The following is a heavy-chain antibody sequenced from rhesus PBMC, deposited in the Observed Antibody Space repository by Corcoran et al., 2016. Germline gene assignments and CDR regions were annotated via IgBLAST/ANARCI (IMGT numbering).Heavy chain of an antibody. CDR3: ARAAGLDAFDF. CDR1: GGSIRSNY. D-gene: IGHD3-28*01. CDR2: IAGSGGST. J-gene: IGHJ3*01. Sequence: QLQLQESGPGLVKPSETLSLTCAVSGGSIRSNYWSWIRQPPGKGLEWIGLIAGSGGSTDYNPSLKSRVTISTDTSKNQLSLKLSSVTTADTAVYYCARAAGLDAFDFWGQGLRVTVSS. V-gene: IGHV4-173*01.